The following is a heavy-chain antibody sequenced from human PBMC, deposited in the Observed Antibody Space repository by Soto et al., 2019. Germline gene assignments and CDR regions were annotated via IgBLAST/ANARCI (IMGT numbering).Heavy chain of an antibody. V-gene: IGHV3-7*04. J-gene: IGHJ6*02. CDR2: IKQDGSEK. D-gene: IGHD3-22*01. CDR3: ARFYYDSSGYLPSPYYYYYGMDV. CDR1: GFTFSSYS. Sequence: GGSLRLSCAAFGFTFSSYSMNWVRQAPGKGLEWVANIKQDGSEKYYVDSVKGRFTISRDNAKNSLYLQMNSLRAEDTAVYYCARFYYDSSGYLPSPYYYYYGMDVWGQGTTVTVSS.